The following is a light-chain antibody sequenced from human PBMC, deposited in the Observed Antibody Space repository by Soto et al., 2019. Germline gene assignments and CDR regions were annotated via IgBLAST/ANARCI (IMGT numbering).Light chain of an antibody. V-gene: IGKV3-20*01. CDR1: QSVSSTY. Sequence: EVVLTQSPGTLSWSPGERATLSCRASQSVSSTYLAWYQQKPGQAPRLLIYGASNRASGIPDRFSGSGSGTDFTLTISRLEPEDFAVYYCQQYGSSPGTFGQGTKVEIK. J-gene: IGKJ1*01. CDR2: GAS. CDR3: QQYGSSPGT.